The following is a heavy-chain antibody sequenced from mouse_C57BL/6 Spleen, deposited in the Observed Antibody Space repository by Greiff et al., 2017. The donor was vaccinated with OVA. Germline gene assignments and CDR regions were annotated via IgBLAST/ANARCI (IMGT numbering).Heavy chain of an antibody. V-gene: IGHV1-26*01. CDR3: ARRGYYEDYYAMDY. D-gene: IGHD2-3*01. CDR1: GYTFTDYY. CDR2: INPNNGGT. J-gene: IGHJ4*01. Sequence: VQLKQSGPELVKPGASVKISCKASGYTFTDYYMNWVKQSHGKSLEWIGDINPNNGGTSYNQKFKGKATLTVDKSSSTAYMELRSLTSEDSAVYYCARRGYYEDYYAMDYWGQGTSVTVSS.